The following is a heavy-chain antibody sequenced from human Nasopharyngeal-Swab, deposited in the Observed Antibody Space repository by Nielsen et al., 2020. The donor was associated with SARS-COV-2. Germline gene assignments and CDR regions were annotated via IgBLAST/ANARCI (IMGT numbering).Heavy chain of an antibody. CDR3: VKEGSDFDY. V-gene: IGHV3-23*01. Sequence: GESLKISCAASGFTFRSYAISWVRQAPGKGLEWVSVISGSDYNTYYADSVKGRFTISRDNSKNTLYLQMNSLRAEDTAVYYCVKEGSDFDYWGQGTLVTVSS. D-gene: IGHD2-15*01. CDR1: GFTFRSYA. CDR2: ISGSDYNT. J-gene: IGHJ4*02.